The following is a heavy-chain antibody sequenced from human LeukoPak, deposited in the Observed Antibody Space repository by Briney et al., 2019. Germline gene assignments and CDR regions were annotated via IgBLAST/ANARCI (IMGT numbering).Heavy chain of an antibody. CDR1: GFTFNNYG. CDR2: ISYDGRNK. D-gene: IGHD2-2*01. J-gene: IGHJ4*02. CDR3: AKGPLRGTAAAIDY. Sequence: GESLRLSCAAFGFTFNNYGMHWVRQAPGKGLEWVAVISYDGRNKHYPDSVKGRFTISRDISTDTLWLQMDSLGTEDTAVYYCAKGPLRGTAAAIDYWGQGTLVTVSS. V-gene: IGHV3-30*18.